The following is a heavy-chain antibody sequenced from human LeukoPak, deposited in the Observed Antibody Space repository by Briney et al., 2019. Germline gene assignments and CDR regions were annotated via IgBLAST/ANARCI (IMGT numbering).Heavy chain of an antibody. D-gene: IGHD3-10*01. CDR1: GGSISSYY. V-gene: IGHV4-4*07. J-gene: IGHJ4*02. CDR3: GRERDYGPGRGQTY. Sequence: SETLSLTCTVSGGSISSYYWSWIRQPAGKGLEWIGRIHNSGNYTSVNTNYNPSLKSRVTMSVDTSKNQFSLRLSSGPPADAAVYYRGRERDYGPGRGQTYGAQGTRVTVPS. CDR2: IHNSGNYTSVNT.